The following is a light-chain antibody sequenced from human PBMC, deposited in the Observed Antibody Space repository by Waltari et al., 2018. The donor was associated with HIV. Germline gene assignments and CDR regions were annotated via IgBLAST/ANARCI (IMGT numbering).Light chain of an antibody. Sequence: DIQMTQSPSSLSASVGDRVIITCRASQSISTYLNWYQQKPGKAPKLLIYAASNLQSGVPSGFRGGGSGTDFSLTISSLQPEDFATYYCQQGYSSPYTFGQGTNVEIK. J-gene: IGKJ2*01. V-gene: IGKV1-39*01. CDR1: QSISTY. CDR3: QQGYSSPYT. CDR2: AAS.